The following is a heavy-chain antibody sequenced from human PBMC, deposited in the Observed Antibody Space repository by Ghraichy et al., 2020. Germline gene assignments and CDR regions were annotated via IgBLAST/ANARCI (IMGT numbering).Heavy chain of an antibody. V-gene: IGHV4-39*01. CDR2: IYYSGST. J-gene: IGHJ6*02. CDR1: GGSISSSSYY. CDR3: AVTRSYYYGMDV. Sequence: SETLSLTCTVSGGSISSSSYYWGWIRQPPGKGLEWIGSIYYSGSTYYNPSLKSRVTISVDTSKNQFSLKLSSVTAADTAVYYCAVTRSYYYGMDVWGQGTPVTVSS. D-gene: IGHD1-14*01.